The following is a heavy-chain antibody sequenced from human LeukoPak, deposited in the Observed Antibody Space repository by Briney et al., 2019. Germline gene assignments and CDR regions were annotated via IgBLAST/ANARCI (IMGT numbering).Heavy chain of an antibody. CDR1: GGSISSSSYY. Sequence: SETLSPTCTVSGGSISSSSYYWGWIRQPPGKGREWIGSIYYSGSTYYNPSLKSRVTISVDTSKNQFSLKLSSVTAADTAVYYCARQDRILRRLYYYYMDVWGKGTTVTVSS. V-gene: IGHV4-39*01. CDR2: IYYSGST. D-gene: IGHD2-15*01. J-gene: IGHJ6*03. CDR3: ARQDRILRRLYYYYMDV.